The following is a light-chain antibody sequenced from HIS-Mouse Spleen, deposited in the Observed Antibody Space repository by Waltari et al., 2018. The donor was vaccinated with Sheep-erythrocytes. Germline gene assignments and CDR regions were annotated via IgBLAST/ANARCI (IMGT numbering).Light chain of an antibody. CDR2: GAS. Sequence: EIVMTQPPPTLSVSPGERATLSCRASQSVSSNLAWYQQKPGKAPRLLIYGASTRATGIPARFSGSGSGTEFTLTISSMQSEDFAVYYCQQYNNWPATFGQGTKVEIK. V-gene: IGKV3-15*01. J-gene: IGKJ1*01. CDR3: QQYNNWPAT. CDR1: QSVSSN.